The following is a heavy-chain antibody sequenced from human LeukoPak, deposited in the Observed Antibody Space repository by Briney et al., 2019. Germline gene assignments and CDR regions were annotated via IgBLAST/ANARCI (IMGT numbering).Heavy chain of an antibody. CDR2: IYYSGST. Sequence: PSETLSLTCTVSGGSISSYYWSWIRQPPGKGLEWIGYIYYSGSTNYNPSLKSRVTISVDTSKNQFSLKLSSVTAADTAVYYCARAKSGYYYPNWFDPWGQGALVTASS. V-gene: IGHV4-59*01. CDR1: GGSISSYY. D-gene: IGHD3-22*01. J-gene: IGHJ5*02. CDR3: ARAKSGYYYPNWFDP.